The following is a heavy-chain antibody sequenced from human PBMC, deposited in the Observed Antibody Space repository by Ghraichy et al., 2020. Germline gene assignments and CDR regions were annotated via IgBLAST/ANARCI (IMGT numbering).Heavy chain of an antibody. CDR1: GFTFSSYS. CDR3: ARYYYDSSGTCFDY. J-gene: IGHJ4*03. Sequence: LSLTCAASGFTFSSYSMNWVRQAPGKGLEWVSSISSSSYIYYADSVKGRFTISRDNAKNSLYLQMNSLRAEDTAVYYCARYYYDSSGTCFDYWGQGTTVTVSS. D-gene: IGHD3-22*01. V-gene: IGHV3-21*01. CDR2: ISSSSYI.